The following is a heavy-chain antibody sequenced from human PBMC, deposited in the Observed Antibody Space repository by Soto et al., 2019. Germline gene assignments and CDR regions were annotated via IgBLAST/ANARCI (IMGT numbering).Heavy chain of an antibody. V-gene: IGHV1-8*01. D-gene: IGHD3-3*01. CDR1: GYTFTSYD. Sequence: DSVKVSCKASGYTFTSYDINWVRQATGQGLEWMGWMNPNSGNTGYAQKFQGRVTMTRNTSISTAYMELSSLRSEDTAVCYCARGREWLLYYYYGMDLWGQGTTVIVCS. CDR3: ARGREWLLYYYYGMDL. J-gene: IGHJ6*02. CDR2: MNPNSGNT.